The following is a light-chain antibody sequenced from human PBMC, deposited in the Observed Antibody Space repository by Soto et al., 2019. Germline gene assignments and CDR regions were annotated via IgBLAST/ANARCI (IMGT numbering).Light chain of an antibody. CDR3: QLYDSSSPT. J-gene: IGKJ2*01. V-gene: IGKV1-5*01. CDR1: QNISVW. CDR2: DAS. Sequence: DIQMTQSPSTLSASVGDGVTITCRASQNISVWLAWYQQRPGKAPKLLIYDASSLETGVPSRFSGSGSGTEFTLTIRSLQPDDFATYYCQLYDSSSPTFGQGTKLEIK.